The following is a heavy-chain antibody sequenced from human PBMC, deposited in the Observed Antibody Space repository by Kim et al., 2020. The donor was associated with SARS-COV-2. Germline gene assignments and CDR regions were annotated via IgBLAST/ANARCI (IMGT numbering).Heavy chain of an antibody. CDR1: FGGYS. J-gene: IGHJ6*01. CDR3: ARGFEGPRRYSSSFRYYYYGMDV. CDR2: INHSGST. D-gene: IGHD6-6*01. Sequence: FGGYSWSWIRQPPGKGLEWIGEINHSGSTNYNPSLKSRVTISVDTSKNQFSLKLSSVTAADTAVYYCARGFEGPRRYSSSFRYYYYGMDV. V-gene: IGHV4-34*01.